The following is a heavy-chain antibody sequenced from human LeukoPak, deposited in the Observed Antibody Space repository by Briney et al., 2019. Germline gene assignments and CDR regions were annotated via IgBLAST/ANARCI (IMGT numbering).Heavy chain of an antibody. V-gene: IGHV4-38-2*02. Sequence: SETLSLTCTVSGYSISSGYYWGWIRQPPGKGLEWIGSIYTSGSTNYNPSLKSRVTISVDTSKNQFSLRLSSMTAADTAVYYCARAKGGFDDAFDIWGQGTMVSVSS. J-gene: IGHJ3*02. CDR1: GYSISSGYY. CDR3: ARAKGGFDDAFDI. CDR2: IYTSGST. D-gene: IGHD3-10*01.